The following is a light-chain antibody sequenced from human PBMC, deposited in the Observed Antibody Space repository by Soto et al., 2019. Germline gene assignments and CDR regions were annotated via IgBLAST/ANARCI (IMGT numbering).Light chain of an antibody. CDR1: QGISSY. J-gene: IGKJ2*01. V-gene: IGKV1-9*01. Sequence: IQLTQSTSSLSASVGDRVTITCRASQGISSYLAWYQQKPGKAPKLLIYAASTLQSGVPSRFSGSGSGTDFTLTISSLQPEDFATYYCQQLNSYPPYTFGQGPKLEIK. CDR2: AAS. CDR3: QQLNSYPPYT.